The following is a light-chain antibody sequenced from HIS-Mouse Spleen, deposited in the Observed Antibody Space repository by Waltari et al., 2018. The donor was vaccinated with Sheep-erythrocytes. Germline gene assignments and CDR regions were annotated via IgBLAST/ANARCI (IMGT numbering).Light chain of an antibody. J-gene: IGKJ2*01. CDR1: QSVSSY. V-gene: IGKV3-11*01. CDR2: DAS. Sequence: EIVLTQSPAPFPCPPGKRPTLSCRASQSVSSYLAWYQQKPGQAPRLLIYDASNRATGIPARFSGSGSGTDFTLTISSLEPEDFAVYYCQQRSNWYTFGQGTKLEIK. CDR3: QQRSNWYT.